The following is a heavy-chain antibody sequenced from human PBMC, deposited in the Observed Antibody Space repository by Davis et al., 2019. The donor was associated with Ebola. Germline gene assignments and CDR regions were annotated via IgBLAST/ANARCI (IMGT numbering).Heavy chain of an antibody. CDR3: SSEYGDY. Sequence: SETLSLTCTVSGGSISGYYWSWIRQPPGKGLEWIGYVYYGGSTDYNPSLKSRVTMSVDTSKSQFSLNLSSVTAADTAVYYCSSEYGDYWGQGTLVTVSS. CDR1: GGSISGYY. CDR2: VYYGGST. J-gene: IGHJ4*02. V-gene: IGHV4-59*13. D-gene: IGHD2/OR15-2a*01.